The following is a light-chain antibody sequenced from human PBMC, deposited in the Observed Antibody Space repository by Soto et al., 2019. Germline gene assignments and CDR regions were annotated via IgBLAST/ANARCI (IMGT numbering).Light chain of an antibody. Sequence: IQLTQSPSSLSASLGDRVTIHCQASRGISSYLAWYQQKTGQPPKLLIYWASTRESGVPDRVSGSGSGKDFTLTISSLQAEDVAVYYCQQYYSTPWTFGQGTKVDIK. V-gene: IGKV4-1*01. CDR3: QQYYSTPWT. CDR1: RGISSY. CDR2: WAS. J-gene: IGKJ1*01.